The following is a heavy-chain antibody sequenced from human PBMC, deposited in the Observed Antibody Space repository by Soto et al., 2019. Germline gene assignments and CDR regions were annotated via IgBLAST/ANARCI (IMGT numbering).Heavy chain of an antibody. J-gene: IGHJ4*02. CDR1: GFTFSGSA. Sequence: PGGSLRLSCAASGFTFSGSAMHWVRQASGKGLEWVGRIRSKANSYATAYAASVKGRFTISRDDSKNTAYLQMNSQKTEDTAVYYCTRQIHNWNLDYWGQGTLVTVSS. CDR2: IRSKANSYAT. CDR3: TRQIHNWNLDY. V-gene: IGHV3-73*01. D-gene: IGHD1-1*01.